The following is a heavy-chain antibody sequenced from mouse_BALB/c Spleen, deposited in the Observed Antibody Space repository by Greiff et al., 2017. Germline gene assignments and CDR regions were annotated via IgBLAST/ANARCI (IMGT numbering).Heavy chain of an antibody. CDR3: TVKTVRGAMDY. CDR2: INPSNGGT. J-gene: IGHJ4*01. CDR1: GYTFTSYY. Sequence: VQLQQSGAELVKPGASVKLSCKASGYTFTSYYMYWVKQRPGQGLEWIGEINPSNGGTNFNEKFKSKATLTVDKSYSTAYMQLSSLTSEDSAVYYYTVKTVRGAMDYWGQGTSVTVSS. V-gene: IGHV1S81*02. D-gene: IGHD1-1*01.